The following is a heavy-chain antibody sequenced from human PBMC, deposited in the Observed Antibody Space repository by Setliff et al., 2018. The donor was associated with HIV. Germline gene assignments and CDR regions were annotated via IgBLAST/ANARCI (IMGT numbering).Heavy chain of an antibody. J-gene: IGHJ3*01. CDR1: GGSISSDIYY. Sequence: PSETLSLTCTVSGGSISSDIYYWIWIRQPAGKGLEWIGHVYTTGGTNYNPSLESRLTISVDTSRNQFSLRLSSVTAADTAVYYCAKEGGLYFGMLIHDAIDLWGQGTMVTVSS. CDR2: VYTTGGT. V-gene: IGHV4-61*09. D-gene: IGHD3-3*01. CDR3: AKEGGLYFGMLIHDAIDL.